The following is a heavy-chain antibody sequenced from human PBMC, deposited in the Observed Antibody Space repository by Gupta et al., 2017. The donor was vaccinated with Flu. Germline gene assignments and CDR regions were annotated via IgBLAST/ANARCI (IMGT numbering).Heavy chain of an antibody. J-gene: IGHJ4*02. CDR2: NDRGGSP. CDR1: GGFLIDSH. D-gene: IGHD4-23*01. V-gene: IGHV4-34*01. Sequence: QVHLSQWGPGLLKPSQTLSLTCGVYGGFLIDSHWTWIRQSPGKGLEWLGENDRGGSPNYNPSLRGRVTIFADKPRKQVSLRVDSMTAADTGVYYCARGASGGNVFDTWGQGTRVRVSS. CDR3: ARGASGGNVFDT.